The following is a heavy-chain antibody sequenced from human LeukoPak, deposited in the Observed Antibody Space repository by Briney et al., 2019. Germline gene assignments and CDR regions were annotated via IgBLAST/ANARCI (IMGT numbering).Heavy chain of an antibody. D-gene: IGHD6-13*01. CDR1: GGSISSYY. J-gene: IGHJ6*02. Sequence: PSETLSLTCTVSGGSISSYYWSWIRQPPGKGLEWIGYIYYSGSTNYNPSLKRRVTISVDTSKNQFSLKLSSVTAADTAVYYCARDIAAAYYAMDVWGQGTKVTVSS. CDR3: ARDIAAAYYAMDV. CDR2: IYYSGST. V-gene: IGHV4-59*01.